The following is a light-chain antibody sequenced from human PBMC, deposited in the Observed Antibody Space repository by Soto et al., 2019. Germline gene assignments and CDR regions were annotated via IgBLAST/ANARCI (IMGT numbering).Light chain of an antibody. CDR3: SSYTSSSTLGV. Sequence: QSVLTQPASVSGSPGQSITISCTGTSSDVGGYNYVSWYQQHPGKAPKLMIYDVSTRPSGVSNRFSGSKSGNTASLTISGLQAEDEADCYCSSYTSSSTLGVFGTGTKLTVL. CDR1: SSDVGGYNY. CDR2: DVS. V-gene: IGLV2-14*01. J-gene: IGLJ1*01.